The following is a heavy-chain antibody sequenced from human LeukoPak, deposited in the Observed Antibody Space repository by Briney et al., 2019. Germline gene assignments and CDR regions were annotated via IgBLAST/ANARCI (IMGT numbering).Heavy chain of an antibody. CDR3: ARWGVYCSSTSCYNNWFDP. CDR2: IYYSGST. Sequence: SETLSLTCTVSGGSISSYYRSWIRQPPGKGLEWIGYIYYSGSTNYNPSLKSRVTISVDTSKNQFSLKLSSVTAADTAVYYCARWGVYCSSTSCYNNWFDPWGQGTLVTVSS. CDR1: GGSISSYY. V-gene: IGHV4-59*01. D-gene: IGHD2-2*02. J-gene: IGHJ5*02.